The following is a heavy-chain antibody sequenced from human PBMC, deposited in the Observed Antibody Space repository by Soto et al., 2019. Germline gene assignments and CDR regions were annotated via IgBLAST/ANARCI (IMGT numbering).Heavy chain of an antibody. D-gene: IGHD6-19*01. J-gene: IGHJ4*02. CDR2: IWYDGSNK. CDR3: ARGGDIAVAPGDY. CDR1: GFTFSSYG. V-gene: IGHV3-33*01. Sequence: GGSLRLSCAASGFTFSSYGMHWVRQAPGKGLEWVAVIWYDGSNKYYADSVKGRFTISRDNSKNTLYLQMNSLRAEDTAVYYCARGGDIAVAPGDYWGQGTLVTVSS.